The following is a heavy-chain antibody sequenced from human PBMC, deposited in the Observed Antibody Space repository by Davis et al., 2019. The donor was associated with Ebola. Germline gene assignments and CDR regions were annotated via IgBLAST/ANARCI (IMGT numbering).Heavy chain of an antibody. V-gene: IGHV4-34*01. D-gene: IGHD1-14*01. CDR2: INHSGST. Sequence: SETLSLTCAVYGGSFSGYYWSWIRQPPGKGLEWIGEINHSGSTNYNPSLKSRVTLPVDTSKNQFSLKLSSVTAADTVVYYCARGPGYSGIDPWGQGTLVTVSS. CDR3: ARGPGYSGIDP. J-gene: IGHJ5*02. CDR1: GGSFSGYY.